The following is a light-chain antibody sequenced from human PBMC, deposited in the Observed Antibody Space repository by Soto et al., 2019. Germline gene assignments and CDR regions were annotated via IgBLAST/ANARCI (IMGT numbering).Light chain of an antibody. CDR3: QHYGDSNPT. V-gene: IGKV3D-20*01. Sequence: IVLTQSPVTLSLSPGEVAILSCGASQTITFNFLAWYQQKPGLAPRLLVYDASIRADGIPDRFSGSVSGTDFTLTISRLEPEDFAMYYCQHYGDSNPTFGGGTRVEI. CDR2: DAS. J-gene: IGKJ4*01. CDR1: QTITFNF.